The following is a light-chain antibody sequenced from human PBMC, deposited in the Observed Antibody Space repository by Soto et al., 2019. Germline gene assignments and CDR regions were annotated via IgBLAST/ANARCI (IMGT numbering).Light chain of an antibody. Sequence: DIQMTQSPSTLSASVGDRVTITCRASQTIINWLACHQQKPGKAPKLLIYKASTLEGEVPSRFSGSGSETEFTLTINSLQPDDSATYYCQQYHTYWWTFGQGAKVDIK. CDR1: QTIINW. J-gene: IGKJ1*01. CDR3: QQYHTYWWT. V-gene: IGKV1-5*03. CDR2: KAS.